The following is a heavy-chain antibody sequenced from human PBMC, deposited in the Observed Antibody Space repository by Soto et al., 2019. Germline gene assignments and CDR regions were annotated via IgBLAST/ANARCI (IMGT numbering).Heavy chain of an antibody. Sequence: SVKVSCKASGGTFSSYAISWVRQAPGQGLEWMGGIIPIFGTANYAQKFRGRVTITADKSTSTAYMELSSLRSEDTAVYYCARDRDYGSGNHFDYWGQGTLVTVSS. CDR3: ARDRDYGSGNHFDY. J-gene: IGHJ4*02. CDR1: GGTFSSYA. V-gene: IGHV1-69*06. D-gene: IGHD3-10*01. CDR2: IIPIFGTA.